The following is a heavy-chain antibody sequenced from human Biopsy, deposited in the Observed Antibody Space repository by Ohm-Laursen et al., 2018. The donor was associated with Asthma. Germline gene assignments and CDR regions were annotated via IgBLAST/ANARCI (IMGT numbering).Heavy chain of an antibody. Sequence: GSLRLSCAASGFTSSDYYMSWIRQAPGKGLEWISYINGKSNSIEYADSVKGRFIISRDNSENTLYLQMNSLRVEDTAVYYCARGDWYGSASNGYWGQGTRVTVSS. CDR3: ARGDWYGSASNGY. J-gene: IGHJ4*02. V-gene: IGHV3-11*06. CDR1: GFTSSDYY. D-gene: IGHD6-6*01. CDR2: INGKSNSI.